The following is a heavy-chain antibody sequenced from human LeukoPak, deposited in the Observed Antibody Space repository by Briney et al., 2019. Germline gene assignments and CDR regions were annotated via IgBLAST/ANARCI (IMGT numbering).Heavy chain of an antibody. V-gene: IGHV3-11*01. CDR1: GFTFSDYY. D-gene: IGHD2-2*01. CDR3: ARDGFAYCSSTSCYDY. CDR2: ISSSGSTI. Sequence: KPGGSLRLSCAASGFTFSDYYMSWIRQAPGKGLEWVSYISSSGSTIYYADSVKGRFTISRDNAKNSLYLQMNSLRSEDTAVYYCARDGFAYCSSTSCYDYWGQGTLVTVSS. J-gene: IGHJ4*02.